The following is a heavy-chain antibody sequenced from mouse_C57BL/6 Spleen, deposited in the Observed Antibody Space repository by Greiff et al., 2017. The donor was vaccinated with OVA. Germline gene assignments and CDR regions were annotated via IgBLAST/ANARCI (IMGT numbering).Heavy chain of an antibody. V-gene: IGHV1-53*01. CDR3: ASEYYGTLEGYFDV. D-gene: IGHD1-1*01. CDR1: GYTFTSYW. J-gene: IGHJ1*03. Sequence: VQLQQPGTELLKPGASVPLSCKASGYTFTSYWLHWVKQRPGQGLEWIGNINPSNGGTNFNEKFKSKATLTVDKSSSTAYMQLSSLTAEDSAVYDCASEYYGTLEGYFDVWGTGTTVTVSS. CDR2: INPSNGGT.